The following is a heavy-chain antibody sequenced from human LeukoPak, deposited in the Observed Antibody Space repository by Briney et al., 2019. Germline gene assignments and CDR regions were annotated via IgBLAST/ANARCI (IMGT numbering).Heavy chain of an antibody. CDR3: ARGTSPKMADAAY. CDR2: IYYSGST. CDR1: GGSIRGADFY. D-gene: IGHD5-24*01. Sequence: PSETLSLTCTVSGGSIRGADFYWSWIRQHPGEGLEWIGYIYYSGSTYYNLSLKSRITISVDTSKNQFSLKLSSVTAADTAVHYCARGTSPKMADAAYWGQGTLVTVSS. J-gene: IGHJ4*02. V-gene: IGHV4-31*03.